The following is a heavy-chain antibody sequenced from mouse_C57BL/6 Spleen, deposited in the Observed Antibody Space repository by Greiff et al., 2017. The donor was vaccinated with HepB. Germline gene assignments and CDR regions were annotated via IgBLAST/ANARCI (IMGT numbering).Heavy chain of an antibody. CDR3: ARSKGYDGYYDFDV. CDR2: INPSNGGT. J-gene: IGHJ1*03. D-gene: IGHD2-3*01. V-gene: IGHV1-53*01. Sequence: QVQLQQSGTELVKPGASVKLSCKASGYTFTSYWMHWVKQRPGQGLEWIGNINPSNGGTNYNEKFKSKATLTVDKSSSTAYMQLSSLTSEDSAVYYCARSKGYDGYYDFDVWGTGTTVTVSS. CDR1: GYTFTSYW.